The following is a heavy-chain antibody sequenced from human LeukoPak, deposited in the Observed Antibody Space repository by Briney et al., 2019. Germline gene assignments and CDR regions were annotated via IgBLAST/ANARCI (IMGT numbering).Heavy chain of an antibody. CDR2: INPNSGGT. J-gene: IGHJ4*02. CDR1: GYTFTNFY. V-gene: IGHV1-2*02. Sequence: ASVKVSCKASGYTFTNFYLHWVRQAPGQGLEWMGCINPNSGGTKYAQKFQGRVTMTRDTSTSTAYMELSSLRSDDTAVYFCARVPIVVPAVEFDYWGQGTLVTVSS. D-gene: IGHD2-2*01. CDR3: ARVPIVVPAVEFDY.